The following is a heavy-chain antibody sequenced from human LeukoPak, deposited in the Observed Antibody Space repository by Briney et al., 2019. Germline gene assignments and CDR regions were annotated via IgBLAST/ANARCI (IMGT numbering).Heavy chain of an antibody. V-gene: IGHV4-59*01. D-gene: IGHD5-24*01. CDR1: GGSISSYY. J-gene: IGHJ4*02. CDR2: IYYSGST. CDR3: ARSQDGYNYNY. Sequence: SETLSLTCTVSGGSISSYYWSWIRQPPGKGLEWIGYIYYSGSTNYNPSLKSRVTISVDTSKNLFSLKLSSVTAADTAVYYCARSQDGYNYNYWGQGTLVTVSS.